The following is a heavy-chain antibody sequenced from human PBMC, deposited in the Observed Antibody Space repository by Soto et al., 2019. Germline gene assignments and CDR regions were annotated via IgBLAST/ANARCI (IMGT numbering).Heavy chain of an antibody. CDR2: MSYDGSNE. CDR1: GFTFSHYA. CDR3: ATDGSHNFDY. J-gene: IGHJ4*02. V-gene: IGHV3-30*03. D-gene: IGHD1-26*01. Sequence: QVQLVESGGGVVQPGRSLRLSCAASGFTFSHYAMHWVRQAPGKGLEWVALMSYDGSNEYYADSVKGRFTISRDNSKNTLYLQMNSLRAEDTAVYYYATDGSHNFDYWGQGTLVTVSS.